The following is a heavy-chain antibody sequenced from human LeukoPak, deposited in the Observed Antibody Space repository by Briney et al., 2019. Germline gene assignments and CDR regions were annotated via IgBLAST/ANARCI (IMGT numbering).Heavy chain of an antibody. J-gene: IGHJ4*02. Sequence: GESLKISCKASGYRFTTYWVGWVRQMPGKGLEWMGIIYPGDSDTRYSPSFQGQVTISADKSISTAYLQWSSLKASDTAMYYCARQKLLGGDYWGQGTLVTVSS. V-gene: IGHV5-51*01. CDR1: GYRFTTYW. CDR2: IYPGDSDT. D-gene: IGHD3-10*01. CDR3: ARQKLLGGDY.